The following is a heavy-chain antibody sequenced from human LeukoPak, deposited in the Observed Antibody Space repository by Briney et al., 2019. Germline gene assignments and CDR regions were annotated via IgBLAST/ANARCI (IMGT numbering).Heavy chain of an antibody. CDR2: IKQDGSEK. J-gene: IGHJ4*02. V-gene: IGHV3-7*01. Sequence: GGSLRLSCAASGFTLITYWMSWVRQAPGKGLEWVANIKQDGSEKYYVDSVKGRFTISRDNAKNSLYLQMNSLRAEDTAVYYCARADWDTAMIDYWGQGTLVTVSS. D-gene: IGHD5-18*01. CDR3: ARADWDTAMIDY. CDR1: GFTLITYW.